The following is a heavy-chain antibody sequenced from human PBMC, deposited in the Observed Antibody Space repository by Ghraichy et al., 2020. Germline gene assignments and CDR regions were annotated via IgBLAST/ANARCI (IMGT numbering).Heavy chain of an antibody. Sequence: GGSLRLSCAASGFTFSSYSMNWVRQAPGKGLEWVSSISSSSSYIYYADSVKGRFTISRDNAKNSLYLQMNSLRAEDTAVYYCASGSAGYSSGWYFDYWGQGTLVTVSS. CDR2: ISSSSSYI. CDR1: GFTFSSYS. V-gene: IGHV3-21*01. D-gene: IGHD6-19*01. CDR3: ASGSAGYSSGWYFDY. J-gene: IGHJ4*02.